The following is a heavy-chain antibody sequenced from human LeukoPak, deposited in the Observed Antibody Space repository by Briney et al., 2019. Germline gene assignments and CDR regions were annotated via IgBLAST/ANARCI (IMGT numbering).Heavy chain of an antibody. CDR3: ARDLYSSRTNDAFVI. J-gene: IGHJ3*02. V-gene: IGHV4-59*12. D-gene: IGHD6-13*01. CDR1: GGSISSYY. CDR2: FDYSGST. Sequence: SETLSLTCTVSGGSISSYYWSWIRQPPGKGLEWIGFFDYSGSTYYNPSLKSRVTISVDTSKKQFSLKLSSVTAADTAVYYCARDLYSSRTNDAFVIWGQGTMVTVSS.